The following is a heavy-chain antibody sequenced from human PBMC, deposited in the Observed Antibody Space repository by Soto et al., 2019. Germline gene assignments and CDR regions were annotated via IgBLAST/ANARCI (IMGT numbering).Heavy chain of an antibody. D-gene: IGHD1-26*01. CDR3: AKGGRWLQHYFDY. Sequence: GGSLRLSCAACGFTFSSYAMSWVRQAPGKGLEWVSAISGSGGSTYYADSVKGRFTISRDNSKNTLYLQMNSLRAEDTAVYYCAKGGRWLQHYFDYWGQGTLVTVSS. CDR2: ISGSGGST. V-gene: IGHV3-23*01. J-gene: IGHJ4*02. CDR1: GFTFSSYA.